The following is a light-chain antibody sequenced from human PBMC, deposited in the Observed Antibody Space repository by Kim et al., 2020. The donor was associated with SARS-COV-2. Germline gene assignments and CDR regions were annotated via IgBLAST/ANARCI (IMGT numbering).Light chain of an antibody. J-gene: IGKJ2*01. Sequence: DIQMAQSPSTLSASVGDRVTITCRASQSVSSWLAWYQQRPGKAPKVLIYRASYLQSGVPSRFSGSGSGTEFTLTISSLQPDDFAAYYCQQYHSYPYTCGQGTKLEI. CDR2: RAS. CDR1: QSVSSW. CDR3: QQYHSYPYT. V-gene: IGKV1-5*03.